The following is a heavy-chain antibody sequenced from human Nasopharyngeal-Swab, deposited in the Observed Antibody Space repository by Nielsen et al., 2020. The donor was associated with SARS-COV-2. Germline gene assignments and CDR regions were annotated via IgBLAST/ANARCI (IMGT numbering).Heavy chain of an antibody. CDR3: ASLRDFANYYMDV. CDR1: GGSISTYY. CDR2: IYYSGST. J-gene: IGHJ6*03. V-gene: IGHV4-59*08. D-gene: IGHD2-21*02. Sequence: SETLSLTCTVSGGSISTYYWSWIRQVPGKGLEWIGYIYYSGSTNYNPSLKSRVTISVDTSKNQFTLKLSSVTAADTAVYYCASLRDFANYYMDVWGKGTTVTVSS.